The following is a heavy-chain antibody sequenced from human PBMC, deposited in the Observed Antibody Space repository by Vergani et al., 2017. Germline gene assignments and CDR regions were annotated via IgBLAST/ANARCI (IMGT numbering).Heavy chain of an antibody. CDR1: GYTFTGYY. Sequence: QVQLVQSGAEVKKPGASVKVSCKASGYTFTGYYMHWVRQAPGQGLEWMGWINPNSGGTNYAQKFQGRVTMTRDTSISTAYMELSSLRSEDTAVYYCARASGYYYGSGSYYDFDYWGQGTLVTVSS. D-gene: IGHD3-10*01. CDR2: INPNSGGT. CDR3: ARASGYYYGSGSYYDFDY. V-gene: IGHV1-2*02. J-gene: IGHJ4*02.